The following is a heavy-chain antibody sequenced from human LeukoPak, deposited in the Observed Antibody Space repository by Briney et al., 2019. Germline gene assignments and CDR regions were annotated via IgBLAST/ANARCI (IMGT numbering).Heavy chain of an antibody. CDR2: ITNDGSST. CDR3: AKDCSSTSCYSFDY. Sequence: GGSLRLSCAASGLTFSSHWMHWVRQAPGKGLVWVSRITNDGSSTTYADSVKGRFTISRDNSKNTLYLQMNSLRAEDTAVYYCAKDCSSTSCYSFDYWGQGTLVTVSS. V-gene: IGHV3-74*01. D-gene: IGHD2-2*02. J-gene: IGHJ4*02. CDR1: GLTFSSHW.